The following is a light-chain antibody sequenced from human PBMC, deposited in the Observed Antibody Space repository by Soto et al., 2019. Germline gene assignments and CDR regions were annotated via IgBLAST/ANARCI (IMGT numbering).Light chain of an antibody. V-gene: IGLV2-8*01. CDR1: TRDIAGYNY. J-gene: IGLJ1*01. CDR3: SSYAGSSNV. Sequence: QSALTQPASVSGSLGQSITISCTGTTRDIAGYNYISWYQQHPGKAPKLMIYEVNKRPSGVPDRFSGSKSGNTASLTVSGLQAEDEADYYCSSYAGSSNVFGTGTKVTVL. CDR2: EVN.